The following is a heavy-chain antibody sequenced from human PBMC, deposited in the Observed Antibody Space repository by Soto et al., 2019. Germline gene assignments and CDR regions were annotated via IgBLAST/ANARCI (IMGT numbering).Heavy chain of an antibody. CDR1: GGSISSYY. Sequence: SETLSLTCTVSGGSISSYYWAWIRQPPEKGLEWIATIYYSGSTYYSPSLKSRVTISVDTSKNQFSLRLASVTAADTAVYYCARLNKPGWFDPWGQGTLVTVSS. V-gene: IGHV4-39*01. CDR3: ARLNKPGWFDP. J-gene: IGHJ5*02. CDR2: IYYSGST.